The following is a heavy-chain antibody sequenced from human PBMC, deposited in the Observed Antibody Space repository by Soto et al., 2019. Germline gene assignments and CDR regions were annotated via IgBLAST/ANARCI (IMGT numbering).Heavy chain of an antibody. CDR3: EREGVPAAIRHWYFDL. V-gene: IGHV1-69*06. J-gene: IGHJ2*01. CDR2: IIPIFGTA. D-gene: IGHD2-2*02. Sequence: GAAVKVSCKASGDTFSSYAISWVRQAPGQGLEWMGVIIPIFGTANYAQKFQGRVTITADKSTSTAYMELSSLRSEYTAVYYCEREGVPAAIRHWYFDLWGRGTMVPVSS. CDR1: GDTFSSYA.